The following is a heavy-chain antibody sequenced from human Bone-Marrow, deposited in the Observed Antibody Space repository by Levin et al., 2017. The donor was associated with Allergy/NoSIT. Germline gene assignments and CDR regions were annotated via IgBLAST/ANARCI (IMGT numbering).Heavy chain of an antibody. CDR1: GFTFSNYW. V-gene: IGHV3-74*01. D-gene: IGHD4-17*01. CDR2: INSDGGSA. J-gene: IGHJ4*02. CDR3: ARARAYGDNIFDY. Sequence: GGSLRLSCAASGFTFSNYWMHWVRQDPGKGLVWVARINSDGGSAYYADFVKGRFTIARDNSKNTLYLQLSSLRVEDTAVYYCARARAYGDNIFDYWGQGTLVTVSS.